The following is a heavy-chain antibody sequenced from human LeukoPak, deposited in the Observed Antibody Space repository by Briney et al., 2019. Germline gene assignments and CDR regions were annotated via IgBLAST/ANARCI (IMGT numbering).Heavy chain of an antibody. CDR1: GGSISSSSYY. D-gene: IGHD3-9*01. CDR2: IYYSGST. CDR3: ARHEVDILTGYYLNWFDP. J-gene: IGHJ5*02. V-gene: IGHV4-39*01. Sequence: PSETLSLTCTVSGGSISSSSYYWGWIRQPPGKGLTWIGSIYYSGSTYYSPYLKSRVTISVDTSKNQFSLKLSSVTAADTAVYYCARHEVDILTGYYLNWFDPWRQGTLVTVPS.